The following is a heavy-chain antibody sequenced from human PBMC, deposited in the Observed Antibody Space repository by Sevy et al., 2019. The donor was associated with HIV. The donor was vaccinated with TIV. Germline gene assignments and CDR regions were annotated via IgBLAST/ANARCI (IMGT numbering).Heavy chain of an antibody. D-gene: IGHD2-21*01. CDR2: IYSGGNT. V-gene: IGHV3-53*01. J-gene: IGHJ6*02. Sequence: GGSLRLSCTVSGFIVSSNYMIWVRQAPGKGLEWVSIIYSGGNTYYADSVKGRCTISRDISKNTLYLQMNSLRAEDTAVYYCASDLGVDYYGMDVWGQGTTVTVSS. CDR1: GFIVSSNY. CDR3: ASDLGVDYYGMDV.